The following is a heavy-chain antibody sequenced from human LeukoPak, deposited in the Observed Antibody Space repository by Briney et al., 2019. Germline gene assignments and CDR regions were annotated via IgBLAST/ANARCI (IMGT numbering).Heavy chain of an antibody. Sequence: PSETLSLTCTVSGGSISSSSYYWGWLRQPPGRGLEWIGSIYYSGSTYYNPSLKSRVTISVDTSKNQFSLKLSSVTAADTAVYYCARQLVADNWFDPWGQGTLVTVSS. CDR1: GGSISSSSYY. V-gene: IGHV4-39*01. D-gene: IGHD5-12*01. CDR2: IYYSGST. J-gene: IGHJ5*02. CDR3: ARQLVADNWFDP.